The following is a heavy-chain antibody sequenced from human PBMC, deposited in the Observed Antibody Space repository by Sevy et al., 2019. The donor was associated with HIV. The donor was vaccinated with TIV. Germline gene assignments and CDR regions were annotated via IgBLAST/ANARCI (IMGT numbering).Heavy chain of an antibody. Sequence: SETLSLTCTVSGGSVTSDTDYWTWIRQPPGKGLEFIGYIYYNVRINYNPSLKSRVTISVDTSKNQFSLKLTSVTAADTAVYYCTRLGGLTDYGMDVWGQGTTVTVS. CDR3: TRLGGLTDYGMDV. D-gene: IGHD1-26*01. CDR2: IYYNVRI. V-gene: IGHV4-61*01. J-gene: IGHJ6*02. CDR1: GGSVTSDTDY.